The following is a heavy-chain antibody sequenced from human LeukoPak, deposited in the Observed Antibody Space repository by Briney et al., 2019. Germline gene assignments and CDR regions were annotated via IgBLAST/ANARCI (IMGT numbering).Heavy chain of an antibody. CDR2: MYYSGSS. CDR1: GGSISSYY. D-gene: IGHD6-13*01. CDR3: ARHVTSSSYEYYFDY. V-gene: IGHV4-59*08. J-gene: IGHJ4*02. Sequence: SETLSLTCTVSGGSISSYYWSWLRQPPGKGLEWIGYMYYSGSSNYNPSLKSRVTISVDTSKNQFFLRLSSVTAADTAVYYCARHVTSSSYEYYFDYWGQGTLVTVSS.